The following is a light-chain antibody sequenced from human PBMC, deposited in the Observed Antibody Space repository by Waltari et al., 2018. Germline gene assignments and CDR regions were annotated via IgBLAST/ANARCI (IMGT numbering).Light chain of an antibody. CDR1: QSLSRSR. CDR2: AAS. Sequence: EVVLTPSPGTLSLSPGERATLSCRASQSLSRSRLAWYQQKPGQAPRLLMYAASRRATGIPDRFSGSGTGTDFSLTVSRVEPEDSAVYYCQQYGSSVMYTFGQGTKLEIQ. V-gene: IGKV3-20*01. CDR3: QQYGSSVMYT. J-gene: IGKJ2*01.